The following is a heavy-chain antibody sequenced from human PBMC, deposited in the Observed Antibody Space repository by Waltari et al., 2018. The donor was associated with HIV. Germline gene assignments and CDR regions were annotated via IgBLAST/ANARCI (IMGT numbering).Heavy chain of an antibody. CDR2: IKNNANGGAG. D-gene: IGHD5-12*01. V-gene: IGHV3-15*01. CDR3: TSWQGGSF. Sequence: EVQLVESGGGLVKPGGSLRLSCAASGLSFSDVWLIWVRQAPGKGLEWVARIKNNANGGAGDYGARVKGRFTISRDDSKSMVYLQMNNLEADDTAVYFCTSWQGGSFWGQGTLVTVSS. CDR1: GLSFSDVW. J-gene: IGHJ4*02.